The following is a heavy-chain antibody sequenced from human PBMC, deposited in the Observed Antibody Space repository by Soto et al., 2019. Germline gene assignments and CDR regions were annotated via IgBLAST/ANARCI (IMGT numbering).Heavy chain of an antibody. CDR1: GVTVSSNY. CDR3: ASSIVLVPRLIYHGMDV. CDR2: IYSGGST. Sequence: GGSLRLSCAASGVTVSSNYMSWFRQAPGKGLEWVSVIYSGGSTYYADSVKGRFTISRDNSKNTLYLQMNSLRAEDTAVYYRASSIVLVPRLIYHGMDVWGQGTTVTVSS. J-gene: IGHJ6*02. D-gene: IGHD2-2*01. V-gene: IGHV3-53*01.